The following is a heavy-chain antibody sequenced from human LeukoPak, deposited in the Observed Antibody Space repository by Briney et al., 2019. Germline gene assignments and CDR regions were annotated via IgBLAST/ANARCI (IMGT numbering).Heavy chain of an antibody. Sequence: PSETLSLACAVSGGSISSGSSAWSWFRQPPGKGLEWIGYIYLSGTTYRNPSLKSRVTISLDRSKHQFSLNLKSVTAADTAVYFCARAVYYYDSSGYYYGVYFDYWGQGTLVTVSP. CDR1: GGSISSGSSA. D-gene: IGHD3-22*01. CDR3: ARAVYYYDSSGYYYGVYFDY. J-gene: IGHJ4*02. CDR2: IYLSGTT. V-gene: IGHV4-30-2*01.